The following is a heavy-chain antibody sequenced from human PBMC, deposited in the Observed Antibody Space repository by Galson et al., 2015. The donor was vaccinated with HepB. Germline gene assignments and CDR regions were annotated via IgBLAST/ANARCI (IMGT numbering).Heavy chain of an antibody. CDR2: ISSSGDTI. D-gene: IGHD3-22*01. V-gene: IGHV3-48*01. CDR3: ARDARRGGDNYESSGFFLYYFDF. Sequence: SLRLSCAASGFNFNEYNLNWVRQAPGKGLEWVSYISSSGDTIFYSDSVMGRFTISRDNAKKSLLLLLNNLRAEDTAVYYCARDARRGGDNYESSGFFLYYFDFWGQGTVVTVSS. CDR1: GFNFNEYN. J-gene: IGHJ4*02.